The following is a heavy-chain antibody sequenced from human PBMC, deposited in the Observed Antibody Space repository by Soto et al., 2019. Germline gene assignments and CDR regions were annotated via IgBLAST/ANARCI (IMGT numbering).Heavy chain of an antibody. CDR3: ARGGGSYWYFDL. D-gene: IGHD3-10*01. V-gene: IGHV3-11*05. CDR2: IRSSGSYT. Sequence: QVQLVESGGGLVKPGGSLRLSCAASGFTFSDYYMSWIRQAPGKGLEWVSYIRSSGSYTNYANSVKGRFTISRDNARNSLYLQMNSLRAEDTAVYYCARGGGSYWYFDLWGRGTLVTVSS. CDR1: GFTFSDYY. J-gene: IGHJ2*01.